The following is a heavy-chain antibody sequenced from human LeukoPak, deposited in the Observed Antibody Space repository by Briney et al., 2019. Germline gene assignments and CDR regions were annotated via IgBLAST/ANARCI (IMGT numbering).Heavy chain of an antibody. CDR3: ATMREQQLVRGDWFDP. Sequence: GESLRISCKGSGYRFTNYWISWVRQMPGKGLEWMGRIDPSDSYTNYSPSFQGHVTISADKSISTAYLQWSSLKASDTAIYYCATMREQQLVRGDWFDPWGQGTLVTVSS. CDR2: IDPSDSYT. D-gene: IGHD6-13*01. CDR1: GYRFTNYW. J-gene: IGHJ5*02. V-gene: IGHV5-10-1*01.